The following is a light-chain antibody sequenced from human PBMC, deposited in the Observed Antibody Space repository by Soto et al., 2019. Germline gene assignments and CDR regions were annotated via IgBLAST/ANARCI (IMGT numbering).Light chain of an antibody. J-gene: IGLJ3*02. CDR1: SSDIGGYNY. V-gene: IGLV2-14*01. CDR3: SSYTSSSTLWV. CDR2: EVN. Sequence: QSALTQPASVSGSPGQSTTISCTGTSSDIGGYNYVSWYQQHPGKAPKLMIYEVNNRPSGVSNRFSGSKSGNTASLTISGLQAEDEADYYCSSYTSSSTLWVFGGGTKLTVL.